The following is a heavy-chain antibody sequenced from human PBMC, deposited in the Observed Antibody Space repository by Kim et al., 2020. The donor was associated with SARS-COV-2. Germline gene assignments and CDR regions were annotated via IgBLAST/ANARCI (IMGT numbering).Heavy chain of an antibody. D-gene: IGHD2-15*01. CDR3: ARVVVVVASTIIDY. CDR1: GGSVSSGSYY. CDR2: IYDSGNT. V-gene: IGHV4-61*01. Sequence: SETLSLTCTVSGGSVSSGSYYWNWIRQPPGKGLEWIGYIYDSGNTNYNPSLKSRVTISVDTSKNQFSLKLSSVTATDTAVYYCARVVVVVASTIIDYWGQGTLVTVSS. J-gene: IGHJ4*02.